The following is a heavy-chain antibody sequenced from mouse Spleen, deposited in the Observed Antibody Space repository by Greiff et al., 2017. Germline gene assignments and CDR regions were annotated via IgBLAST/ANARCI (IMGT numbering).Heavy chain of an antibody. J-gene: IGHJ3*01. CDR1: GFTFSDYY. CDR3: AREGDRYGAWFAY. Sequence: EVHLVESGGGLVKPGGSLKLSCAASGFTFSDYYMYWVRQTPEKRLEWVATISDGGSYTYYPDSVKGRFTISRDNAKNNLYLQMSSLKSEDTAMYYCAREGDRYGAWFAYWGQGTLVTVSA. D-gene: IGHD2-14*01. V-gene: IGHV5-4*02. CDR2: ISDGGSYT.